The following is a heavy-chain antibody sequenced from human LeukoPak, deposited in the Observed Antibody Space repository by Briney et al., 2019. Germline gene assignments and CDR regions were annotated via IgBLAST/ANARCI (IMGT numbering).Heavy chain of an antibody. CDR3: ARVSCSSTSCYNNWFDP. CDR1: GGSFSGYY. J-gene: IGHJ5*02. D-gene: IGHD2-2*01. CDR2: INHSGST. V-gene: IGHV4-34*01. Sequence: ASETLSLTCAVYGGSFSGYYWSWIRQPPGKGLEWIGEINHSGSTNYNPSLKSRVTISVDTSKNQFSLKLSSVTAADTAVYYCARVSCSSTSCYNNWFDPWGQGTLVTVSS.